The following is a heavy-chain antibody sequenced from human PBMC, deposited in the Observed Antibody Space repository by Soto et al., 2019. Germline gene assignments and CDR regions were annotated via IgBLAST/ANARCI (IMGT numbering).Heavy chain of an antibody. CDR3: AKDIWGPYCSSTSCYSYYYYYGMDV. J-gene: IGHJ6*02. D-gene: IGHD2-2*02. CDR1: GFTFSSYA. CDR2: ISGSGGST. V-gene: IGHV3-23*01. Sequence: EVQLLKSGGGLVQPGGSLRLSCAASGFTFSSYAMSWVRQAPGKGLEWVSAISGSGGSTYYADSVKGRFTISRDNSKNTLYLQMNSLRAEDTAVYYCAKDIWGPYCSSTSCYSYYYYYGMDVWGQGTTVTVSS.